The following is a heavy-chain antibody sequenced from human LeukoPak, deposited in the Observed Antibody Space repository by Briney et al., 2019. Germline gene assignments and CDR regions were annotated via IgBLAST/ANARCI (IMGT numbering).Heavy chain of an antibody. CDR3: ASVSSSGWSSDYFDY. V-gene: IGHV1-2*02. D-gene: IGHD6-19*01. CDR2: INPNRGGT. J-gene: IGHJ4*02. CDR1: GYTFTSYG. Sequence: GASVKVSCKASGYTFTSYGISWVRQAPGQGLEWMGWINPNRGGTNYAQKFQGRVTMTRDTSISTAYMELSRLRSDDTAVYYCASVSSSGWSSDYFDYWGQGTLVTVSS.